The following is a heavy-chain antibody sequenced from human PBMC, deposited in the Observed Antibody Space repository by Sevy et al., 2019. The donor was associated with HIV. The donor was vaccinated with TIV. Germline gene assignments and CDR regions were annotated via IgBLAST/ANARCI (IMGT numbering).Heavy chain of an antibody. V-gene: IGHV3-30*18. Sequence: GGSLRLSCAVSGFIFKNYGMHWVRQAPGKGLEWVALISNDGSDKSYADSVKGRLTISRDNSKDTLYLQMNSLRPEDTAVYYCANSPGRFDGSSWLYYDYSLDVWGQGTTVTVSS. D-gene: IGHD6-13*01. CDR3: ANSPGRFDGSSWLYYDYSLDV. CDR2: ISNDGSDK. CDR1: GFIFKNYG. J-gene: IGHJ6*02.